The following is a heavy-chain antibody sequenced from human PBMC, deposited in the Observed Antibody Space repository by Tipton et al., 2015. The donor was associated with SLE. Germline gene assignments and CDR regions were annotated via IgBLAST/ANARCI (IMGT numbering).Heavy chain of an antibody. CDR1: GYSFTSYG. CDR3: ARAPQWEPPTFDI. J-gene: IGHJ3*02. CDR2: ISTYNGNT. V-gene: IGHV1-18*01. D-gene: IGHD1-26*01. Sequence: QSGPEVKKPGASVKVSCKASGYSFTSYGITWVRQAPGQGLEWMGWISTYNGNTNSAQKFQGRATMTTDTSTNTAYMELRNLRSDDTAMYYCARAPQWEPPTFDIWGQGTMVTVSS.